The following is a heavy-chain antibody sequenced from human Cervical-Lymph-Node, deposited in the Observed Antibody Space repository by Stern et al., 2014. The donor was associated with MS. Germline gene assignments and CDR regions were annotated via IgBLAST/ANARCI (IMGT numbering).Heavy chain of an antibody. D-gene: IGHD3-10*01. CDR1: GYTFTDYY. CDR2: INPHNGGT. J-gene: IGHJ3*02. CDR3: AREGSVTNALDI. Sequence: QLVQSGAEVKNPGASVRVSCKASGYTFTDYYFHWVRQSSGQGLEWMGRINPHNGGTDYAQKFQGRVTITRDRSINTAYMHLSSLTSDDAAVYYCAREGSVTNALDIWGQGTMVAVSS. V-gene: IGHV1-2*06.